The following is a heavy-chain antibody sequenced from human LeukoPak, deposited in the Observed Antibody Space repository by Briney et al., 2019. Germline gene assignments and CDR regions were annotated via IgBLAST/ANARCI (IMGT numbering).Heavy chain of an antibody. CDR3: ASLGYTDRYYYGMDV. CDR1: GGSISSGGYY. CDR2: IYYSGST. V-gene: IGHV4-31*03. J-gene: IGHJ6*04. Sequence: PSETLSLTCTVSGGSISSGGYYWSWLRQHPGKGLEWIGYIYYSGSTYYNPSLKSRVTISVDTSKNQFSLKLSSVTAADTAVYYCASLGYTDRYYYGMDVWGKGTTVTVSS. D-gene: IGHD2-15*01.